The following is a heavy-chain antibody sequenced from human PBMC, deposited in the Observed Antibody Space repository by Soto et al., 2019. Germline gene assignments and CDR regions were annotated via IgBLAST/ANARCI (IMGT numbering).Heavy chain of an antibody. CDR2: ISHGGDDK. CDR3: ARDQGQWLIYFDY. J-gene: IGHJ4*02. D-gene: IGHD6-19*01. CDR1: GFTFSSYA. Sequence: GGSLRLSCAASGFTFSSYAMHWVRQAPGKGLEWVAVISHGGDDKYYADSVKGRFTISRDNSKSTLYLQTNSLRPEDTAVYYCARDQGQWLIYFDYWGRGTLVTVS. V-gene: IGHV3-30-3*01.